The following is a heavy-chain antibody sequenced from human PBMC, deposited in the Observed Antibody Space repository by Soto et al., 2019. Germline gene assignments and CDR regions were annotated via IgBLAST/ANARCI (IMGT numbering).Heavy chain of an antibody. CDR3: TTKSPYYDFWSGYDAFDI. J-gene: IGHJ3*02. V-gene: IGHV3-15*01. D-gene: IGHD3-3*01. CDR2: IKSKTDGGTT. CDR1: GFTFSNAW. Sequence: GESLKISCAASGFTFSNAWMSWVRQAPGKGLEWVGRIKSKTDGGTTDYAAPVKGRFTISRDDSKNTLYLQMNSLKTEDTAVYYCTTKSPYYDFWSGYDAFDIWGQGTMVTVSS.